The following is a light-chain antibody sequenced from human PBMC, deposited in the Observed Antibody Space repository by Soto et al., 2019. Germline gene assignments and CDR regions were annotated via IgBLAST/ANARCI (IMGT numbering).Light chain of an antibody. V-gene: IGLV2-8*01. CDR3: SSYAGSYTWV. Sequence: QSALTQPPSASGSPGQSVTISCTGTSSDVGGYNYVSWYQQHPGKDPKLMIYEVNKRPSGVPDHFSGSKSGNTASLTVSGLQAEDEADYYCSSYAGSYTWVFGGGTKLTVL. CDR2: EVN. J-gene: IGLJ3*02. CDR1: SSDVGGYNY.